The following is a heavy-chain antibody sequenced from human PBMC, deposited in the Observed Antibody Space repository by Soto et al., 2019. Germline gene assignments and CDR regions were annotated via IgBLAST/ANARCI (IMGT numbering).Heavy chain of an antibody. J-gene: IGHJ4*02. V-gene: IGHV3-30*18. CDR3: AKDKGVFNWATSYFDY. CDR2: TSYDGNNE. Sequence: GGSLRLSCAASGFTFSSYWMSWVRQAPGKGLEWVALTSYDGNNEYYTDSVKGRFTISRDNSKNTLFLQMNSPRPEDTAVYYCAKDKGVFNWATSYFDYWGQGALVTVSS. D-gene: IGHD1-1*01. CDR1: GFTFSSYW.